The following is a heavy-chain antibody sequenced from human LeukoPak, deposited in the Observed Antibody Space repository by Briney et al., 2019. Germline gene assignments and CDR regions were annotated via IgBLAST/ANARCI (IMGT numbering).Heavy chain of an antibody. D-gene: IGHD4-17*01. Sequence: SETLSLTCTVSGGSISSGSYYWSWIRQPAGKGLEWIGRIYTSGSTNYNPSLKSRVTISVDTSKNQFSLKLSSVTAADTAVYYCARYPTARYGAINGGDAFDIWGQGTMVTVSS. CDR3: ARYPTARYGAINGGDAFDI. CDR1: GGSISSGSYY. V-gene: IGHV4-61*02. CDR2: IYTSGST. J-gene: IGHJ3*02.